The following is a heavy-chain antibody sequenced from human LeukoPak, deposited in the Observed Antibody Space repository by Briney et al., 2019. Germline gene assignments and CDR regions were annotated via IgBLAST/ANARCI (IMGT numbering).Heavy chain of an antibody. D-gene: IGHD6-13*01. CDR3: ATAEAYGSHNWIDP. CDR1: GYTLTELS. J-gene: IGHJ5*02. CDR2: FDPEDGET. Sequence: ASVKVSCTVSGYTLTELSMHWVRQAPGKGLEWMGGFDPEDGETIYAQKFQGRVIMTEDTSTDTAYMELSSLRSEDTAVYYCATAEAYGSHNWIDPWGQGTLVTVSS. V-gene: IGHV1-24*01.